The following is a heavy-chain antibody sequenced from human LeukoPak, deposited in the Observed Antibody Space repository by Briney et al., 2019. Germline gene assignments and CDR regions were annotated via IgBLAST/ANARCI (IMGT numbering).Heavy chain of an antibody. J-gene: IGHJ6*03. CDR1: GFTFTTYW. CDR2: IKQDGTEK. D-gene: IGHD3-10*01. V-gene: IGHV3-7*01. CDR3: AKMGADYYGSGSYYILPSRYLGYYYYMDV. Sequence: PGGSLRLSCTASGFTFTTYWMSWVRHPPGKGLEWVANIKQDGTEKYYVDSVKGRFTISRDNSKNTLYLQMNSLRAEDTAVYYCAKMGADYYGSGSYYILPSRYLGYYYYMDVWGKGTTVTISS.